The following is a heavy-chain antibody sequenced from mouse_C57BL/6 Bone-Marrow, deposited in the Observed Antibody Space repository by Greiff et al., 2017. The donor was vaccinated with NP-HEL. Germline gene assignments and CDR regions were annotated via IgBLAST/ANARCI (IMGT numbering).Heavy chain of an antibody. Sequence: VKLMESGAELVRPGTSVKVSCKASGYAFTNYLIEWVKQRPGQGLEWIGVINPGSGGTNYNEKFKGKATLTADKSSSTAYMQLSSLTSEDSAVYYCARELYYWGQGTTLTVSS. J-gene: IGHJ2*01. V-gene: IGHV1-54*01. CDR3: ARELYY. CDR1: GYAFTNYL. D-gene: IGHD1-3*01. CDR2: INPGSGGT.